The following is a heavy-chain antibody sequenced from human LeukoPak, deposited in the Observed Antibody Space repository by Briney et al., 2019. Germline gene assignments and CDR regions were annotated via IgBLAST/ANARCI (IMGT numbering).Heavy chain of an antibody. J-gene: IGHJ5*02. V-gene: IGHV1-2*02. Sequence: ASAKVSCKASGYTFTGYYLHWVRQAPGQGLEWMGWINPNSGGTNYAQKFQGRVTMTRDTSISTAYMELSRLRSDDTAVYYCARGYCSGGSCYRYNWSDPWGQGTLVTVSS. D-gene: IGHD2-15*01. CDR2: INPNSGGT. CDR1: GYTFTGYY. CDR3: ARGYCSGGSCYRYNWSDP.